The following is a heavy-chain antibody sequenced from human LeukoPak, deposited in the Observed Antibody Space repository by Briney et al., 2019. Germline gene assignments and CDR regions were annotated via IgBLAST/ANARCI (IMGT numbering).Heavy chain of an antibody. CDR1: GFTFDRDA. D-gene: IGHD3-3*01. CDR2: ISWNSGNI. V-gene: IGHV3-9*03. Sequence: GGSLRLSCAASGFTFDRDAMHWVRQAPGKGLEWVSGISWNSGNIGYADSVKSRFSISRDNAKNSLYLQMNSLRAEDMALYYCAKDGGNDFWSGNYDAFDIWGQGTMVTVSS. CDR3: AKDGGNDFWSGNYDAFDI. J-gene: IGHJ3*02.